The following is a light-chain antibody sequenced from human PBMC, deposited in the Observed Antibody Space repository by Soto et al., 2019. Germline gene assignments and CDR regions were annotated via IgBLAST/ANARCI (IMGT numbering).Light chain of an antibody. CDR1: SSDVGGYNY. Sequence: QPVLTQPASVSGSPGQSITISCTGTSSDVGGYNYVSWYQQHPGKAPKLMIYEVSYWPSGVSNRFSGSKSGNTASLTISGLQAEDEADYYCSSYTTSSTVVFGGGTKLTVL. CDR2: EVS. J-gene: IGLJ2*01. CDR3: SSYTTSSTVV. V-gene: IGLV2-14*01.